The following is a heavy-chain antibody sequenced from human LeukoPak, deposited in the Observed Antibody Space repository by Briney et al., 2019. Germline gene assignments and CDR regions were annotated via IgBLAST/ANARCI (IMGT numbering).Heavy chain of an antibody. Sequence: ASVKVSCKASGCTFTGYYMHWVRQAPGQGLEWMGWINPNSGGTNYAQKFQRRVTMTRDKSISTDYIELSRLRSDDTAVYYCARALFGVVGLWGQGTLVTVSS. J-gene: IGHJ4*02. CDR2: INPNSGGT. CDR1: GCTFTGYY. CDR3: ARALFGVVGL. V-gene: IGHV1-2*02. D-gene: IGHD3-3*01.